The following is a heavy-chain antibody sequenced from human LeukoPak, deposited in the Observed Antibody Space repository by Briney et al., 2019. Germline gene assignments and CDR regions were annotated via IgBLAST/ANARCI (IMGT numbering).Heavy chain of an antibody. CDR1: GYTLTKLS. CDR3: AINAYCSSNSCWGNYYYYYMDV. Sequence: GASVKVSCKVSGYTLTKLSMHWVRQAPGKGLEWMGGFDPEDGETIYAQKFQGRVTLTEDTSTDTAYMELSSLRSADTAMYYCAINAYCSSNSCWGNYYYYYMDVWGKGTTVTVSS. V-gene: IGHV1-24*01. J-gene: IGHJ6*03. CDR2: FDPEDGET. D-gene: IGHD2-2*01.